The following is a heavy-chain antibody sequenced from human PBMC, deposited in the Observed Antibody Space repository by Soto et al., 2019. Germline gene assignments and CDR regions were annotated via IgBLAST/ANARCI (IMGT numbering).Heavy chain of an antibody. CDR1: GNTFTSYY. CDR2: FNPNGGST. CDR3: ASEPKGASKGNAD. D-gene: IGHD1-1*01. Sequence: ASVKVSCKASGNTFTSYYIHWVRQAPGQGLEWMAIFNPNGGSTSYAQKFQGRVTMTSDTSTSTVYMELTSLRSEDTAVYYCASEPKGASKGNADWGQGTLVTVSS. V-gene: IGHV1-46*01. J-gene: IGHJ4*02.